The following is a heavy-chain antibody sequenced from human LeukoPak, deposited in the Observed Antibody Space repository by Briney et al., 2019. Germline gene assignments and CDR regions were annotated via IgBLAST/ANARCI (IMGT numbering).Heavy chain of an antibody. V-gene: IGHV1-2*06. D-gene: IGHD3-10*01. J-gene: IGHJ3*02. Sequence: ASVKVSCKASGYTLTDYYIHWVRQAPGQGLEWMGRINPNSGGRNYAQKFQGRVTMTRDTSINTAYVEVSGLRSDDTAVYYCARTPSFGSVAFDIWGQGTMVTVSS. CDR3: ARTPSFGSVAFDI. CDR2: INPNSGGR. CDR1: GYTLTDYY.